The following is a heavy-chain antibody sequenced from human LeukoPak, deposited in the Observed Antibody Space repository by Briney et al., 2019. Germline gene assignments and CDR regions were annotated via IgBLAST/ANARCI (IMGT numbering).Heavy chain of an antibody. Sequence: SETLSLTCTVSGGSISSRSYFWGWIRQPPGKGPEWIGSIYYSGSTYYNPSLKSRVTISVDTSKNQSSLKLSSVTAADTAVYYCARKTSAIFDYWGQGTLVTVSS. CDR3: ARKTSAIFDY. J-gene: IGHJ4*02. D-gene: IGHD3-9*01. V-gene: IGHV4-39*07. CDR1: GGSISSRSYF. CDR2: IYYSGST.